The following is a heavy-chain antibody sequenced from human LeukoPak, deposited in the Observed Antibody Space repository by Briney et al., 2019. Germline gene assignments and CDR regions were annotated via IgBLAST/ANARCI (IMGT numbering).Heavy chain of an antibody. CDR3: ARVKGTSCRRTCRNWFDP. J-gene: IGHJ5*02. D-gene: IGHD2-2*01. CDR1: GYTFTSYD. V-gene: IGHV1-8*02. CDR2: MNPNSGNT. Sequence: ASVKVSCKASGYTFTSYDINWVRQATGQGLEWMGWMNPNSGNTGYAQKFQGRVTMTRNTSISTAYMELSSLRSEDTAVYYCARVKGTSCRRTCRNWFDPWGQGTLVTVSS.